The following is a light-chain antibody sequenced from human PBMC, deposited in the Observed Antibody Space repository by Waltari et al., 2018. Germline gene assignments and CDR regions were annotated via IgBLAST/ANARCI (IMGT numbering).Light chain of an antibody. Sequence: ELVLTQSPGPLSLSPGERATRSCRASQSVLRSLAWYQQKHGQAPRLRIYAASTRATGIPDRFSGSGSGTDFSLTISRLEPEDFAVYYCQKYVSLPATFGQGTKVEIK. V-gene: IGKV3-20*01. CDR3: QKYVSLPAT. J-gene: IGKJ1*01. CDR1: QSVLRS. CDR2: AAS.